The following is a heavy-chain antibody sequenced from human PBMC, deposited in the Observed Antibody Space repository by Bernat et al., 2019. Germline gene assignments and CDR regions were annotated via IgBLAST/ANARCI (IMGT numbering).Heavy chain of an antibody. CDR1: GFTFSGYW. CDR3: ARVRAARWGFDY. J-gene: IGHJ4*02. Sequence: EVQLVESGGGLVQPGGSLRLSCAASGFTFSGYWTHWVRQAPGKGPVWVSRINSDGRSTSYADSVKGRFTISSDNAKNTVYLQMNSLRAEDTAVYYCARVRAARWGFDYWGRGTLVTVSA. CDR2: INSDGRST. V-gene: IGHV3-74*01. D-gene: IGHD6-6*01.